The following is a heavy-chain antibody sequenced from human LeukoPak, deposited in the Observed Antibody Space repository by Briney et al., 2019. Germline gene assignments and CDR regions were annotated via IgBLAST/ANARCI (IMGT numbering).Heavy chain of an antibody. J-gene: IGHJ4*02. CDR3: AKGGRAAAGTGDYFDY. CDR2: VSGSGGST. CDR1: GFTFSSYA. Sequence: GGSLRLSCAASGFTFSSYAMSWVRQAPGKGLEWVSAVSGSGGSTYYADSVKGRFTISRDNSKNTLYLQMNSLRAEDTAVYYCAKGGRAAAGTGDYFDYWGQGTLVTVSS. D-gene: IGHD6-13*01. V-gene: IGHV3-23*01.